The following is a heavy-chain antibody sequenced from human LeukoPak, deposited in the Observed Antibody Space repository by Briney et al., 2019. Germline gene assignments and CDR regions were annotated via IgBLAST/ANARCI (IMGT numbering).Heavy chain of an antibody. V-gene: IGHV4-59*01. J-gene: IGHJ4*02. D-gene: IGHD4-17*01. CDR3: ARDHGDYNY. CDR1: GGSISSYY. Sequence: SETLSLTCTVSGGSISSYYWSWIRQPPGRGLEWIGYIYYSGSTNYNPSLKSRVTISVDTSKNQFSLKLSSVTAADTAVYYCARDHGDYNYWGQGTLVTVSS. CDR2: IYYSGST.